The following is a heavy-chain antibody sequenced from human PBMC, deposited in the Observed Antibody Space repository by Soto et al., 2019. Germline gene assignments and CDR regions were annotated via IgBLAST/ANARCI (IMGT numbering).Heavy chain of an antibody. CDR2: ISYDGSNK. D-gene: IGHD6-19*01. V-gene: IGHV3-30*03. CDR3: ATLPGSGYSSGWDFDY. J-gene: IGHJ4*02. Sequence: GGSLRLSCAASGFTFSSYGMHWVRQAPGKGLEWVAVISYDGSNKYYADSVKGRFTISRDNSKNTLYLQMNSLRAEDTAVYYCATLPGSGYSSGWDFDYWGQGTLVTVSS. CDR1: GFTFSSYG.